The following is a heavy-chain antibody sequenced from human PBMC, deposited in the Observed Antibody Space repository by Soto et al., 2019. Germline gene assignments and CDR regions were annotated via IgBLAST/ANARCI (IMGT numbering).Heavy chain of an antibody. CDR3: ARDRRVGGFDN. Sequence: QVQLVQSGAEVKKPGSSVKVSCKASGGTFSSYTISWVRQAPGQGLEWMGRIIPILGIANYAQKFQGRVTXTXXKSTSTAYMELSSLRSEDTAVYYCARDRRVGGFDNWGQGTLVTVSS. D-gene: IGHD2-2*01. V-gene: IGHV1-69*08. J-gene: IGHJ4*02. CDR1: GGTFSSYT. CDR2: IIPILGIA.